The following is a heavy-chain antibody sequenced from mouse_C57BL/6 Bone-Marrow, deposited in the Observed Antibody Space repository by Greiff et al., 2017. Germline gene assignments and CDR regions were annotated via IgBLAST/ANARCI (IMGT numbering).Heavy chain of an antibody. V-gene: IGHV1-81*01. J-gene: IGHJ3*01. Sequence: QVQLQQSGAELARPGASVKLSCKASGYTFTSYGISWVKQSTGQGLEWIGEIYPRSGNTYYNEKFKGKATLTADKSSSTAYMELRSLTSEDSAVYFCASRRVYPSCAYWGQGTLVTVSA. CDR2: IYPRSGNT. CDR1: GYTFTSYG. CDR3: ASRRVYPSCAY.